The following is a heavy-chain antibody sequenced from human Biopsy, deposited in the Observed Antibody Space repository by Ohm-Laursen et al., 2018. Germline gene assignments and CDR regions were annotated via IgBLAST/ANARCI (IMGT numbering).Heavy chain of an antibody. V-gene: IGHV4-61*01. D-gene: IGHD2-2*01. J-gene: IGHJ6*02. CDR3: ARDVKRYCSGTSCYSGYFGMDV. CDR1: GGSVSDSFHF. CDR2: VYYSGTT. Sequence: SDTLSLTCPVSGGSVSDSFHFWSWIRQPPGKGLEWIGDVYYSGTTNYNPSLESRLTISVDTSKNQFSLNLNSVTAADTAVYFCARDVKRYCSGTSCYSGYFGMDVWGQGTTVTVS.